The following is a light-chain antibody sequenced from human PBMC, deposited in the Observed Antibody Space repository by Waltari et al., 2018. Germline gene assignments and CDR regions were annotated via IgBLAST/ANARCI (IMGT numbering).Light chain of an antibody. V-gene: IGKV2-30*01. CDR1: QTLLNTDGNVS. CDR2: QVS. J-gene: IGKJ1*01. CDR3: MQGVRPWT. Sequence: VMTQSPVTLAVTLGQSASISCTSSQTLLNTDGNVSLNWFHQSPGLSPRRLIFQVSTRASGVPDRFRGSVSHTDFTLTITRVEAEDAGIYFCMQGVRPWTFGQGTKVESK.